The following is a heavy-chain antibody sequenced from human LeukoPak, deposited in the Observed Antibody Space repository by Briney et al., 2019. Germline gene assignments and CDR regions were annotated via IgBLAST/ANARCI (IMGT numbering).Heavy chain of an antibody. V-gene: IGHV3-23*01. CDR2: INVEGESE. J-gene: IGHJ4*02. CDR1: GCSFSTYG. Sequence: PGGALTLSCTVCGCSFSTYGMSWVRQAQGKGLQTMAAINVEGESEYYADSVKGRITIARKNDKNTVYMQMNSLRDEEKGDYFGAQGYGNAWYPHWGQGALASVSS. CDR3: AQGYGNAWYPH. D-gene: IGHD6-19*01.